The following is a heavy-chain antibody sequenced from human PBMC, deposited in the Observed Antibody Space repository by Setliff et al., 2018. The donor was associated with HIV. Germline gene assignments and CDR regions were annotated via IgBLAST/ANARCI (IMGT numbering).Heavy chain of an antibody. J-gene: IGHJ4*02. Sequence: PSETLSLTCTVSGDSITSYYWSWIRQPPGKGLEWIGNIYYTGSTTYNPSLKSRVTMSGDTSKNKVSLKLRSVSAADTAVYYCARTRGYSLYYFDYWGQGTLVTVSS. V-gene: IGHV4-59*01. D-gene: IGHD5-18*01. CDR1: GDSITSYY. CDR2: IYYTGST. CDR3: ARTRGYSLYYFDY.